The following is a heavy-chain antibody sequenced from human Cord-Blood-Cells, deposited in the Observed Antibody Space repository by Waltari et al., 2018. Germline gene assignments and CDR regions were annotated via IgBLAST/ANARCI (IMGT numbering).Heavy chain of an antibody. CDR1: GGSISSYY. CDR3: AVLSAAGTGVDY. V-gene: IGHV4-59*01. Sequence: QVQLQESGPGLVKPSETLSLTCTVSGGSISSYYWSWIRQPPGKGLEWIGYIYYRGSTNSHPSLKSRVTISVDTSKNQFSLKLSSVTAADTAVYYCAVLSAAGTGVDYWGQGTLVTVSS. J-gene: IGHJ4*02. D-gene: IGHD6-13*01. CDR2: IYYRGST.